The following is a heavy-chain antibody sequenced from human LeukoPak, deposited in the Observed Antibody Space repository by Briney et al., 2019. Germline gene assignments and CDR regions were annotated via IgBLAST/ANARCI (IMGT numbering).Heavy chain of an antibody. CDR2: IYGNDDK. Sequence: SGPTLVNPTQTLTLTCTFSGFSLTTGAVAVGWIRQPPEKALEWLALIYGNDDKRYSPSLKSRLTISKDTSKNQVVLTMTNMDPVDTATYYCAHRVSSGFDYWGQGTLVTVSS. V-gene: IGHV2-5*01. J-gene: IGHJ4*02. CDR1: GFSLTTGAVA. D-gene: IGHD6-25*01. CDR3: AHRVSSGFDY.